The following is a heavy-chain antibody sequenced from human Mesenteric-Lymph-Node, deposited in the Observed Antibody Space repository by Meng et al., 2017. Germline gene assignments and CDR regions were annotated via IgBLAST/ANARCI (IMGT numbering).Heavy chain of an antibody. J-gene: IGHJ5*02. CDR1: GFTFSSSW. Sequence: GGSLRLSCAASGFTFSSSWMRWVCQAPEKGLEWVADVKCDGSEKYYVDSVKGRLTISRDNAKNSLYLQVNSLRAEDMTVYYCVRVWFDPWGQGTLVTVSS. V-gene: IGHV3-52*01. CDR2: VKCDGSEK. CDR3: VRVWFDP.